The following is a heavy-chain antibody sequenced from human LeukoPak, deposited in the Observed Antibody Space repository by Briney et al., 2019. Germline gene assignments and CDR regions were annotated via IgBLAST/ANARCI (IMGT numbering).Heavy chain of an antibody. V-gene: IGHV3-53*01. Sequence: GGSLRLSCAASGFTVSSNYMSWVRQAPGKGLEWVSIIYTGGSTYFADSVKGRFTISRDNSKNTLFLQMNSLRAEDTAVYYCARGTDHYYDSSGTPPGFDYWGQGTLVTVSS. D-gene: IGHD3-22*01. J-gene: IGHJ4*02. CDR3: ARGTDHYYDSSGTPPGFDY. CDR2: IYTGGST. CDR1: GFTVSSNY.